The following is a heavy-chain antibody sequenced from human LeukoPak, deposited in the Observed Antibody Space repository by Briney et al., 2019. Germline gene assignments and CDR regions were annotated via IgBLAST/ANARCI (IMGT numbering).Heavy chain of an antibody. CDR2: VSYDGSNK. Sequence: PGGSLRLSCAASGFTFSSHAMHWVRQAPGKGLEWVAVVSYDGSNKYYADSVKGRFTISRDNSKNTLYLQMNSLRAEDTAVYYCAKEASYDYVWGSYRRYYFDYWGQGTLVTVSS. V-gene: IGHV3-30-3*01. J-gene: IGHJ4*02. CDR1: GFTFSSHA. CDR3: AKEASYDYVWGSYRRYYFDY. D-gene: IGHD3-16*02.